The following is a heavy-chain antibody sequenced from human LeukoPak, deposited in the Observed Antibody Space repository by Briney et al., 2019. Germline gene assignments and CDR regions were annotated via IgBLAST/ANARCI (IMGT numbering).Heavy chain of an antibody. CDR2: IYPGDSDT. CDR3: ARHRGIQLWLYNWFDP. D-gene: IGHD5-18*01. CDR1: GYIFTSYW. Sequence: GESLKISCKGSGYIFTSYWIGWVRQMPGKGLEWMGIIYPGDSDTRYSPSFEGQVTISADKSISTAYLQWSSLKASDTAMYYCARHRGIQLWLYNWFDPWGQGTLVTVSS. V-gene: IGHV5-51*01. J-gene: IGHJ5*02.